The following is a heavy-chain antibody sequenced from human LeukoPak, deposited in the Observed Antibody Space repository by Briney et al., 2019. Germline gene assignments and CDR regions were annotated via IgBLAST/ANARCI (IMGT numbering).Heavy chain of an antibody. V-gene: IGHV4-34*01. CDR3: ARARITRHSSSSVYYYGMDV. J-gene: IGHJ6*02. Sequence: PSETLSLTCAVYGGSFSGYYWSWIRQPPGKGLEWIGEINHSGSTNYNPSLKSRVTISVDTSKNQFSLKLSSVTAADAAVYYCARARITRHSSSSVYYYGMDVWGQGTTVTVSS. CDR2: INHSGST. D-gene: IGHD6-6*01. CDR1: GGSFSGYY.